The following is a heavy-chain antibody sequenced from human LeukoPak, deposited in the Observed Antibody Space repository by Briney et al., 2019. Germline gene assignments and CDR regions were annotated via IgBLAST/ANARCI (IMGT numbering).Heavy chain of an antibody. CDR2: ISGYTGYT. CDR3: ARDPSNTGGYYFYMDV. CDR1: GYTFRSHG. J-gene: IGHJ6*03. Sequence: ASVKVSCKTSGYTFRSHGVSWVRQAPGQGLEWIGWISGYTGYTGYAQKFQGRITMTTDTSTSTAYMELRSLRSDDTAVYYCARDPSNTGGYYFYMDVWGKGTTVTVSS. V-gene: IGHV1-18*01. D-gene: IGHD2-8*01.